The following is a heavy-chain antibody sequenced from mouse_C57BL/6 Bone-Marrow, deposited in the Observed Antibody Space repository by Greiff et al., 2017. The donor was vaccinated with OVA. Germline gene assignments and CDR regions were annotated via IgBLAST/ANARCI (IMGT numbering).Heavy chain of an antibody. V-gene: IGHV1-76*01. CDR3: ARAERLRDYVGD. D-gene: IGHD2-2*01. CDR1: GYTFTDYY. J-gene: IGHJ2*01. Sequence: QVQLKQSGAELVRPGASVKLSCKASGYTFTDYYISWVKQRPGQGLEWIARIYPGSGNINYNEKFKGKATLTVDKSSSTAYIQLSSLTSDDSAVCFWARAERLRDYVGDWGRGTTLTVSS. CDR2: IYPGSGNI.